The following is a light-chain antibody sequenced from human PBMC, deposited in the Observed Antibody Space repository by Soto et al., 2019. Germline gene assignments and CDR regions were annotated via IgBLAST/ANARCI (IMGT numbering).Light chain of an antibody. CDR1: QDITYY. CDR2: GAS. V-gene: IGKV1-9*01. CDR3: QQLNIYSMFT. Sequence: DLQLTQSPSFLSASVGDRVTITCRASQDITYYLAWYQQKPGKAPKLLILGASTLQSGVPSRFSGSGSGTEFTLTISSLQPEDFATYYCQQLNIYSMFTFGPGTKVDI. J-gene: IGKJ3*01.